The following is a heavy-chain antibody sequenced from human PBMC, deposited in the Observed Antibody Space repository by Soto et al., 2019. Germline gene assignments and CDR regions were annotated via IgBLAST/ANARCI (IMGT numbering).Heavy chain of an antibody. CDR2: ISGSGGST. J-gene: IGHJ4*02. CDR1: GFTFSSYA. V-gene: IGHV3-23*01. D-gene: IGHD4-17*01. CDR3: TTYQDYGDYYHDY. Sequence: GGSLRLSCAASGFTFSSYAMRWVRQAPGKGLEWVSAISGSGGSTYYADSVKGRFTISRDDSKNTLYLQMNSLKTEDTAVYYCTTYQDYGDYYHDYWGQGTLVTVSS.